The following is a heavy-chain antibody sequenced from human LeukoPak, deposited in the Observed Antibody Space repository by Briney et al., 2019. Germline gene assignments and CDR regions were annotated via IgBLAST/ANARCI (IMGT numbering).Heavy chain of an antibody. J-gene: IGHJ4*02. CDR3: ARVGYSYGLGYY. D-gene: IGHD5-18*01. V-gene: IGHV3-74*01. Sequence: GGSLRLSCAASGFTFSSYWMHWVRQAPGKGLVWVSRINSDGSSTSYADSVKGRFTISRDNAKNTLYPQMNSLRAEDTAVYYCARVGYSYGLGYYWGQGTLVTVSS. CDR1: GFTFSSYW. CDR2: INSDGSST.